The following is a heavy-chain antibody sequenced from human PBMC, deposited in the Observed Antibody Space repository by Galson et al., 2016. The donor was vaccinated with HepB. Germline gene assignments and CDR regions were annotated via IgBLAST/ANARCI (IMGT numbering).Heavy chain of an antibody. Sequence: SLRLSCAASGFSVSSHYMSWVRQAPGRGLEWVSVIYSGDNTYYADSVKGRFTISRDSSKNMLYLQMNSLRTGDTAVYYCARDPTYSDHVGYFDLWGRGTLVTVSS. J-gene: IGHJ2*01. CDR2: IYSGDNT. CDR3: ARDPTYSDHVGYFDL. D-gene: IGHD4-17*01. CDR1: GFSVSSHY. V-gene: IGHV3-53*01.